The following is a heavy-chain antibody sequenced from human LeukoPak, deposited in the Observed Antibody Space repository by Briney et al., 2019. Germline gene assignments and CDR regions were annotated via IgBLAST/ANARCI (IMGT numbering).Heavy chain of an antibody. CDR1: GDIVSGNSAA. J-gene: IGHJ4*02. CDR2: TYYRSKWYN. Sequence: SQTLSLTCAISGDIVSGNSAAWNWIRQSPSRGLEWLGRTYYRSKWYNDYAVSVKSRITINPDTSKNQFSLQLNSVTPEDTAVYYCARALGSGWRAYFDYWGQGTLVTVSS. V-gene: IGHV6-1*01. D-gene: IGHD6-19*01. CDR3: ARALGSGWRAYFDY.